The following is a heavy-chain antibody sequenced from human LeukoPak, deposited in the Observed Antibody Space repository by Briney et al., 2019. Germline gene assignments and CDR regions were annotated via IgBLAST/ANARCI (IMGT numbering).Heavy chain of an antibody. D-gene: IGHD3-22*01. CDR1: GFTFSSYA. J-gene: IGHJ4*02. Sequence: GGSLRLYCAASGFTFSSYAMHWVRQAAGKGLEWVAVISYDGSNKYYADSVKGRFTISRDNSKNTLYLQMNSLRAEDTAVYYCARGDVDYYDSSGYLALIDYWGQGTLVTVSS. V-gene: IGHV3-30-3*01. CDR2: ISYDGSNK. CDR3: ARGDVDYYDSSGYLALIDY.